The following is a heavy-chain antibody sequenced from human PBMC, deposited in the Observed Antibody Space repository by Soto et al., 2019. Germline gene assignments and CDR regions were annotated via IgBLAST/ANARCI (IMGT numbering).Heavy chain of an antibody. V-gene: IGHV3-23*01. D-gene: IGHD3-10*01. CDR1: GFTFSSYS. CDR3: AKDYRDPLALFSY. J-gene: IGHJ4*02. Sequence: TGGSLILSCAASGFTFSSYSMSWVRQAPGKGLEWVSAISASGGSTYYADSVKGRFTISRDNSKSTLYLQMNSLRAEDTAVYYCAKDYRDPLALFSYWGQGTLVTVSX. CDR2: ISASGGST.